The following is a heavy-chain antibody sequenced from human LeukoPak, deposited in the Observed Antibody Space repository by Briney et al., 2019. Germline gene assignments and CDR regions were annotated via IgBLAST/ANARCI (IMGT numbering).Heavy chain of an antibody. CDR2: IKQDGSEK. CDR3: ARVDDYGGRDAFDI. Sequence: GGSLRLSCAASGFTFSSYWMSWVRQAPGKGLEWVANIKQDGSEKYYVDSVKGRFTISRDNAKNSLYLQMNSLRAVDTAVYYCARVDDYGGRDAFDIWGQGTMVTVSS. V-gene: IGHV3-7*01. D-gene: IGHD4-23*01. CDR1: GFTFSSYW. J-gene: IGHJ3*02.